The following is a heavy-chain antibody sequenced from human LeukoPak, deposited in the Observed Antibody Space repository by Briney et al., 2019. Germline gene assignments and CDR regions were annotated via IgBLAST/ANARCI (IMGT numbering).Heavy chain of an antibody. CDR3: AGAKGNYYDSSGYYDGLYWFDP. J-gene: IGHJ5*02. CDR1: GYTFTGYY. V-gene: IGHV1-2*06. D-gene: IGHD3-22*01. CDR2: INPNSGGT. Sequence: GASVKVSCKASGYTFTGYYMRWVRQAPGQGLEWMGRINPNSGGTNYAQKFQGRVTMTRDTSISTAYMELSRLRSDDTAVYYCAGAKGNYYDSSGYYDGLYWFDPWGQGTLVTVSS.